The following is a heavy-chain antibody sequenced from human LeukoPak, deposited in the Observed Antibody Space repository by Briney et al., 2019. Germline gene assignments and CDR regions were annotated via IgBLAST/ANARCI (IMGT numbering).Heavy chain of an antibody. D-gene: IGHD2-15*01. Sequence: TTGESLKISCKGSGYSFTSYWIGWVRQMPGKGLEWMGIIYPGDSDTSYSPSFQGQVTISADKSISTAYLQWSSLKASDTAMYYCARHQVEKDAFDIWGQGTMVTVSS. CDR3: ARHQVEKDAFDI. J-gene: IGHJ3*02. CDR1: GYSFTSYW. CDR2: IYPGDSDT. V-gene: IGHV5-51*01.